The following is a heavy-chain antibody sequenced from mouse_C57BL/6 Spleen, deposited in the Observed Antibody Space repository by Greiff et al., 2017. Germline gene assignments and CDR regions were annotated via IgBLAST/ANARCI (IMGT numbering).Heavy chain of an antibody. V-gene: IGHV2-2*01. CDR3: ARNGGLRREFAY. D-gene: IGHD2-4*01. CDR1: GFSLTSYG. J-gene: IGHJ3*01. Sequence: VQLQQSGPGLVQPSQSLSITCTVSGFSLTSYGVHWVRQSPGKGLEWLGVIWSGGSTDYNAAFISRLSISKDNSKSQVFFKMNSLQADDTAIYYCARNGGLRREFAYWGQGTLVTVSA. CDR2: IWSGGST.